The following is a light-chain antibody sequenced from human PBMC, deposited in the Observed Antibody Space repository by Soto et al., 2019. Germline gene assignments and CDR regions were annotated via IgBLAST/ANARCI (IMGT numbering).Light chain of an antibody. CDR2: DAS. CDR3: QQYNSYYRT. CDR1: QSISSW. Sequence: DIRLNHSLSTLSVSLLARVSIXRRASQSISSWLAWYQQKPGKAPKLLIYDASSLESGVPSRFSGSGSGTEFTLTISSLQPDDFATYYCQQYNSYYRTFGQGTKVDIK. V-gene: IGKV1-5*01. J-gene: IGKJ1*01.